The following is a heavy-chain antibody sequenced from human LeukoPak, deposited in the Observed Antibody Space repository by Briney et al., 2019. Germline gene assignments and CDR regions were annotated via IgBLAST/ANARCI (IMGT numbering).Heavy chain of an antibody. Sequence: SETLSLTCTVSGGSLSNNYYYWAWIRQPPGKGLELIGYVHYTGSTFYNPSLKSRVTISADTSKNQFSLSLTSVTAADTTVYYCATLGLLRGAGFSLATHFDYWGQGTLVSVSS. J-gene: IGHJ4*02. CDR2: VHYTGST. D-gene: IGHD1-26*01. CDR1: GGSLSNNYYY. V-gene: IGHV4-39*01. CDR3: ATLGLLRGAGFSLATHFDY.